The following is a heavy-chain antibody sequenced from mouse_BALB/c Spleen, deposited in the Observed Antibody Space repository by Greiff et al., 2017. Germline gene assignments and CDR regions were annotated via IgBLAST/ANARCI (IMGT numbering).Heavy chain of an antibody. Sequence: EVKLMESGGGLVKPGGSLKLSCAASGFTFSSYAMSWVRQTPEKRLEWVASISSGGSTYYPDSVKGRFTISRDNARNILYLQMSSLRSEDTAMYYCATSTVKGNFDYWGQGTTLTVSS. J-gene: IGHJ2*01. V-gene: IGHV5-6-5*01. CDR1: GFTFSSYA. D-gene: IGHD1-1*01. CDR3: ATSTVKGNFDY. CDR2: ISSGGST.